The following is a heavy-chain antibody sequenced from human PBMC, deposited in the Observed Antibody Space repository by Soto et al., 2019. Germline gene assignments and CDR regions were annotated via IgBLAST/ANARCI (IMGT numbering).Heavy chain of an antibody. CDR1: GGSISSSNW. D-gene: IGHD4-17*01. CDR3: ASEGNGYGDYVRLGY. J-gene: IGHJ4*02. V-gene: IGHV4-4*02. Sequence: SETLSLTCAVSGGSISSSNWWSWVRQPPGKGLEWIGEIYHSGSTNYNPSLKSRVTISVDKSKNQFSLKLSSVTAADTAVYYCASEGNGYGDYVRLGYWGQGTLVTVSS. CDR2: IYHSGST.